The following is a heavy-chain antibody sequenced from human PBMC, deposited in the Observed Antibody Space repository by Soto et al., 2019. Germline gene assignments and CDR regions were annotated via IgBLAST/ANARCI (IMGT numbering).Heavy chain of an antibody. CDR2: ISAYNGNT. J-gene: IGHJ4*02. CDR3: ARGGNPIDY. Sequence: ASVKVSCNASGYTFTNFGISWVRQAPGQGLEWMGWISAYNGNTNYAQKFQGRVTMTTDTSTSTAYMELRSLRSDDRDVYYCARGGNPIDYWGQGTLVTVSS. D-gene: IGHD3-16*01. V-gene: IGHV1-18*01. CDR1: GYTFTNFG.